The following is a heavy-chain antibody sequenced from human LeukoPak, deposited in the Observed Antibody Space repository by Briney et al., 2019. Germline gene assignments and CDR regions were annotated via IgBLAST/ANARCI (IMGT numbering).Heavy chain of an antibody. CDR3: ARDTDTMVRGVIGVAAFDI. J-gene: IGHJ3*02. Sequence: GGSLRLSCAASGFTFSSYSMNWVRQAPGKGLEWVSSISSSSSYIYYADSVKGRFTISRDNAKNSLYLQMSSLRAEDTAVYYCARDTDTMVRGVIGVAAFDIWGQGTMVTVSS. V-gene: IGHV3-21*01. CDR2: ISSSSSYI. D-gene: IGHD3-10*01. CDR1: GFTFSSYS.